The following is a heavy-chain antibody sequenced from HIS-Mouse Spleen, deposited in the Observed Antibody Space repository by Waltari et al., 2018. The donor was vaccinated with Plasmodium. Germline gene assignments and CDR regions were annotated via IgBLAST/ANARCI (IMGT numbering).Heavy chain of an antibody. CDR1: GFTLSSHA. CDR3: ATSGLTGGTYYFDY. D-gene: IGHD7-27*01. V-gene: IGHV3-30*03. J-gene: IGHJ4*02. CDR2: ISYDGSNK. Sequence: QVQLVESGGGVVQPGRSLRLSCAAPGFTLSSHAIHWVRQAPGKGLEWVAVISYDGSNKYYADSVKGRFTISRDNSKNTLYLQMNSLRAEDTAVYYCATSGLTGGTYYFDYWGQGTLVTVSS.